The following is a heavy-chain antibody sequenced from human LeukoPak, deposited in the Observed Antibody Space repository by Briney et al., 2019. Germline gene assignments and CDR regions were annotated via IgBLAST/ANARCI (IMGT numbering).Heavy chain of an antibody. CDR3: ARDGAGWDRTYYFDY. CDR2: ISGSGGST. J-gene: IGHJ4*02. D-gene: IGHD6-19*01. Sequence: LSGGSLRLSCAASGFTFSNYAMTWVRQAPGKGLEWVSSISGSGGSTYYADSVKGRFTISRDNSKNTLYLQMNTLRAEDTAVYYCARDGAGWDRTYYFDYWGQGTLVTVSS. V-gene: IGHV3-23*01. CDR1: GFTFSNYA.